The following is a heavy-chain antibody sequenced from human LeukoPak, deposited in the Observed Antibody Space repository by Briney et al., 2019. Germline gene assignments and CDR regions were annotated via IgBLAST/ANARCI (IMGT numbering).Heavy chain of an antibody. Sequence: PGRSLRLSCAASGFTFSSYGMHWVRQAPGKGLEWVAVIWYDGSNKYYADSVKGRFTISRDNSKNTLYLQMNSLRAEDTAVYYCARDRGSGWYRDFDYWGQGTLVTVSS. J-gene: IGHJ4*02. V-gene: IGHV3-33*08. CDR3: ARDRGSGWYRDFDY. CDR1: GFTFSSYG. D-gene: IGHD6-19*01. CDR2: IWYDGSNK.